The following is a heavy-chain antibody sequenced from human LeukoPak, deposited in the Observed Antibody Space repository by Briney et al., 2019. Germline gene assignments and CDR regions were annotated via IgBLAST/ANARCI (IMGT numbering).Heavy chain of an antibody. CDR1: GFTFSSSW. V-gene: IGHV3-74*01. CDR3: ARALGTSSGF. D-gene: IGHD1-26*01. CDR2: ISGDGGTT. J-gene: IGHJ4*02. Sequence: PGGSLGLSCAASGFTFSSSWMHWVRQAPGKGLVWVSHISGDGGTTRYADSVKGRFTISRDNAKNTLYLQMNSLRAEDTAVYYCARALGTSSGFWGQGTLVTVSS.